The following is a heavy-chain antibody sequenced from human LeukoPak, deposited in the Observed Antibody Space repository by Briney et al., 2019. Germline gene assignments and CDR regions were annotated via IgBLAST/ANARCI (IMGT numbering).Heavy chain of an antibody. D-gene: IGHD2-15*01. CDR3: ARDPRNVGLAP. Sequence: GSLRLSCVASGFSLSGYWMYWVRQAPGKGLMYISRNNGDGSTTNYADVVKGRFTMSRNNVKNTLYLQMNSLRVEDTAVYYCARDPRNVGLAPWGQGTLVTVSS. CDR1: GFSLSGYW. J-gene: IGHJ5*02. V-gene: IGHV3-74*01. CDR2: NNGDGSTT.